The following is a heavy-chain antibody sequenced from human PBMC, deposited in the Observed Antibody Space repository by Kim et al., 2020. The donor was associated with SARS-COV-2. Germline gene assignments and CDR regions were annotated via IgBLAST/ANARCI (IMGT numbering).Heavy chain of an antibody. Sequence: SETLSLTCTVSGGSISSSSYYWGWIRQPPGKGLEWIGSIYYSGSTYYNPSLKSRVTISVDTSKNQFSLKLSSVTAADTAVYYCASPVRNDYGVLFDYWGQGTLVTVSS. CDR1: GGSISSSSYY. CDR2: IYYSGST. CDR3: ASPVRNDYGVLFDY. D-gene: IGHD4-17*01. V-gene: IGHV4-39*01. J-gene: IGHJ4*02.